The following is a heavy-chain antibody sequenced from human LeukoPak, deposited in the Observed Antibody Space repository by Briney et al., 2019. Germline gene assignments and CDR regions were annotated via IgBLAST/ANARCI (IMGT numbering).Heavy chain of an antibody. CDR2: INPNSGGT. CDR3: ARVVDYDFWSGYSTDAFDI. Sequence: GASVKVSCTASGYTFTGYYMHWVRQAPGQGLEWMGWINPNSGGTNYAQKFQGRVTMTRDTSISTAYMELSRLRSDDTAVYYCARVVDYDFWSGYSTDAFDIWGQGTMVTVSS. D-gene: IGHD3-3*01. V-gene: IGHV1-2*02. CDR1: GYTFTGYY. J-gene: IGHJ3*02.